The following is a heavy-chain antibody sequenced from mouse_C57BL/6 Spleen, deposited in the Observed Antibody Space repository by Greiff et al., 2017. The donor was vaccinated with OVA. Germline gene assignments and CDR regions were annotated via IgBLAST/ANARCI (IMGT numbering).Heavy chain of an antibody. CDR1: GFTFSSYA. J-gene: IGHJ4*01. CDR2: ISSGGDYI. CDR3: TRVGPLYAMDY. V-gene: IGHV5-9-1*02. Sequence: EVQGVASGAGLVKPGGSLQLSCAASGFTFSSYAMSWVRQTPEKRLEWVAYISSGGDYIYYADTVKGRFTISRDNARNTLYLQMSSLKSEDTAMYYCTRVGPLYAMDYWGQGTSVTVSS. D-gene: IGHD4-1*01.